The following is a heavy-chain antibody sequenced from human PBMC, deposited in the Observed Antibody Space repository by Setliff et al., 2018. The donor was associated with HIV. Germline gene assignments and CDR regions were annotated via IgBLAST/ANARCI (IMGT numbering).Heavy chain of an antibody. Sequence: ASVKVSCKASRYTFTSYYMHWVRQAPGQGLEWMGIIDPSGGSTYYAQKFQDRVTLTRDTSTTTVYMGLSSLRSEDMAVYYCARRGSYSYGRRVYYYMDVWGKGTTVTVSS. CDR1: RYTFTSYY. D-gene: IGHD5-18*01. V-gene: IGHV1-46*01. J-gene: IGHJ6*03. CDR2: IDPSGGST. CDR3: ARRGSYSYGRRVYYYMDV.